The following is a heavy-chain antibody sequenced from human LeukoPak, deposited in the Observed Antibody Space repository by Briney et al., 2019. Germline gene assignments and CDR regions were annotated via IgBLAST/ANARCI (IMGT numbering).Heavy chain of an antibody. V-gene: IGHV3-23*01. D-gene: IGHD5-24*01. J-gene: IGHJ5*02. Sequence: GGSLRLSCGASGFTFSSYAMSWVRQAPGKGQEWVSGISGSGGSTYYADSVKGRFTISRDNSKNTLYLQMNSLRADDTAMYLCAKGGDGYNQAHLWGQGTLVTVSS. CDR1: GFTFSSYA. CDR2: ISGSGGST. CDR3: AKGGDGYNQAHL.